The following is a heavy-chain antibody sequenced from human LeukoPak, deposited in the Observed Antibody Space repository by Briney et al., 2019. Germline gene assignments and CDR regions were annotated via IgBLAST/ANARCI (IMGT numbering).Heavy chain of an antibody. J-gene: IGHJ4*02. D-gene: IGHD6-19*01. Sequence: SVTVSCKASGGTFSIYAISWVRQAPGQGLEWMGGIIPIFGTANYAQKFQGRVTITADESTSTPYMELSSLRSEDTAVYYCAREFVHRGWYYFDYWGQGTLVTVSS. V-gene: IGHV1-69*13. CDR3: AREFVHRGWYYFDY. CDR1: GGTFSIYA. CDR2: IIPIFGTA.